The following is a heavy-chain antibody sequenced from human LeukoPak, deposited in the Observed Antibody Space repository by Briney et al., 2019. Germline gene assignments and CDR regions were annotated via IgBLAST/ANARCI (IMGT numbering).Heavy chain of an antibody. CDR1: GGSISSSSSY. J-gene: IGHJ4*02. V-gene: IGHV4-39*01. CDR2: IYYSGST. D-gene: IGHD3-10*01. Sequence: SETLSLTCTVSGGSISSSSSYWAWLRQPPGKGLEWIGTIYYSGSTYYNPSLKSRVTISIDTTKNQFSLKLSSVTAADTAVYYCARGSGSGSYYCDYWGQGTLVTVSS. CDR3: ARGSGSGSYYCDY.